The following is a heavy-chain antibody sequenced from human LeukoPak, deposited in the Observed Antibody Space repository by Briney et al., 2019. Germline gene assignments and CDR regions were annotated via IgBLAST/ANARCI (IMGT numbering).Heavy chain of an antibody. CDR3: ARKEYCSGGSCYPWFDP. CDR1: GYSINNYW. CDR2: IYPADSDI. D-gene: IGHD2-15*01. Sequence: GESLKISCKGSGYSINNYWIGRVRQMPGKGLEWMGIIYPADSDIRYSPSFQGQVTISADKSISTAYLQWSSLKASDTAMYYCARKEYCSGGSCYPWFDPWGQGTLVTVSS. V-gene: IGHV5-51*01. J-gene: IGHJ5*02.